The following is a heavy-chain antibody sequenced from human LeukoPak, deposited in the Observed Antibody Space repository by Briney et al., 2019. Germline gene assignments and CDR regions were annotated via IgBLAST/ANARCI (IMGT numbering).Heavy chain of an antibody. V-gene: IGHV1-46*01. Sequence: ASVTVSFKASGYTFTSYYMHWVRQAPGQGLEWMGIINPSGGSTSYAQRFQGRVTMTRDTSTSTVYMELSSLRSEDTAVYYCARDLGLADGGNRRYAFDIWGQGTMVTVSS. CDR2: INPSGGST. D-gene: IGHD4-23*01. CDR1: GYTFTSYY. J-gene: IGHJ3*02. CDR3: ARDLGLADGGNRRYAFDI.